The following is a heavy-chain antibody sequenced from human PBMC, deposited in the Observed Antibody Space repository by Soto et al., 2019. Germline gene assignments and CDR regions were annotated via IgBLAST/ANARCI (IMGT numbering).Heavy chain of an antibody. CDR2: ISYDGSDK. Sequence: QVQLVESGGGVVQPGRSLRLSCAASGFTFSSYAMHWVRQAPGKGLEWVAVISYDGSDKYYADSVKGRFTISRDNSKNSLNLQMNSLRADDTAVYYCAKALGELSPESYDYWGQGTLITFSS. D-gene: IGHD3-16*02. CDR3: AKALGELSPESYDY. V-gene: IGHV3-30*18. J-gene: IGHJ4*02. CDR1: GFTFSSYA.